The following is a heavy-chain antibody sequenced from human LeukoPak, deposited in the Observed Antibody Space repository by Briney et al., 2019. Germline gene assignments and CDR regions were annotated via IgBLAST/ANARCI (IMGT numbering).Heavy chain of an antibody. CDR3: ARESNINNWFDP. J-gene: IGHJ5*02. D-gene: IGHD2/OR15-2a*01. CDR2: IYDSGST. V-gene: IGHV4-30-4*01. Sequence: SETLSLTCTVSGGSISSGDYYWSWIRQPPGKGLEWIGYIYDSGSTFYNPSLKSRVTMSIDRSNNQFSLKLSSVTAADTAVYYCARESNINNWFDPWGQGTLVTVSS. CDR1: GGSISSGDYY.